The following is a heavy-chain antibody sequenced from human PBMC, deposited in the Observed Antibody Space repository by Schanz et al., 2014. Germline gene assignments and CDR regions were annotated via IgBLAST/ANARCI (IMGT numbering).Heavy chain of an antibody. V-gene: IGHV3-21*06. Sequence: EVQLVESGGGLVQPGGSLRLSCAASGFTISSYSMNWVRQAPGKGLEWVSSISSSGSYIHYADSVKGRFTISRDNAKNSMYLHMKSLRGEDTAVYYCARDNYYGSGSCAYWGQGTLVTVSS. CDR3: ARDNYYGSGSCAY. D-gene: IGHD3-10*01. J-gene: IGHJ4*02. CDR2: ISSSGSYI. CDR1: GFTISSYS.